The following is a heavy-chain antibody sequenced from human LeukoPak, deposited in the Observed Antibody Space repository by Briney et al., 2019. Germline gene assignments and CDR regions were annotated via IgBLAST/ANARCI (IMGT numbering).Heavy chain of an antibody. V-gene: IGHV3-33*01. D-gene: IGHD5-24*01. CDR2: IWYDGSNK. J-gene: IGHJ4*02. CDR3: ARHGYNYGFDY. Sequence: PGRSLRLSCAASGFTFRNYAMHWVRQAPGKGLEWVTVIWYDGSNKYYVDSVKGRFTISRDISKNTLYLQMNSLSAEDTAVYYCARHGYNYGFDYWGQGTLVTVSS. CDR1: GFTFRNYA.